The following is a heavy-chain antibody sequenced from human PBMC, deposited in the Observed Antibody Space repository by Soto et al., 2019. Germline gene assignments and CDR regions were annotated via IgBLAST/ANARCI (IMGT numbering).Heavy chain of an antibody. Sequence: EEQLVESGGGLVQPGGSLRLSCAASGFTFSSYWMHWVRQAPGKGLVWVSRINPGGSITAYADSVKGRFTISRDNAKNTLYLQMNSLRGDDTAVYYCARVPSGKYGVWNYWGQGTLVIVSS. CDR2: INPGGSIT. CDR1: GFTFSSYW. D-gene: IGHD2-8*01. CDR3: ARVPSGKYGVWNY. V-gene: IGHV3-74*01. J-gene: IGHJ4*02.